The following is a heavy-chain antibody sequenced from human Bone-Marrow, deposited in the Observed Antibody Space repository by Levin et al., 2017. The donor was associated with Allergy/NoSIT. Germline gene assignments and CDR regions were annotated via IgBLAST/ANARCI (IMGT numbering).Heavy chain of an antibody. D-gene: IGHD3-22*01. J-gene: IGHJ6*02. V-gene: IGHV1-58*01. CDR2: IVIGSDNT. Sequence: AASVKVSCKASGFTFTRSAVQWLRQARGQRVEWMGWIVIGSDNTKYAQKFHERVTFTRDTSTSTAYMELSSLRSEDTAVYYCAADLPYYYDTSGYYSDYYGMDVWGQGTTVTVSS. CDR3: AADLPYYYDTSGYYSDYYGMDV. CDR1: GFTFTRSA.